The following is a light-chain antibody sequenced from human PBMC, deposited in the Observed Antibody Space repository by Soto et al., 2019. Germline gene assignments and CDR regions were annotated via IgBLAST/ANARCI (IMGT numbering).Light chain of an antibody. CDR1: SSDVGGYDY. CDR2: EVS. V-gene: IGLV2-14*01. Sequence: QSALTQPASVSGSPGQSITISCTGTSSDVGGYDYVSWYQHHPGKAPKLMIYEVSNRPSGVSSRFSGSKSGKTASLTISGLQTEDEADYYCTSYTSSGNIPYVFGSGTKLTVL. CDR3: TSYTSSGNIPYV. J-gene: IGLJ1*01.